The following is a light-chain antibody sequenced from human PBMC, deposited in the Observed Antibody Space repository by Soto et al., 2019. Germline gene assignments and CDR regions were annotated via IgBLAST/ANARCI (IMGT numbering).Light chain of an antibody. CDR1: QSVSSN. CDR2: DAS. V-gene: IGKV3-11*01. Sequence: EIVLIQSPATLSLSPGERATLSCRASQSVSSNLAWYQQNPGQAPRLLIFDASNRATGIPARFSGSGSGTDFTLTISSLEPEDFATYYCQQSYTTPLTFDGGTKVEIK. J-gene: IGKJ4*01. CDR3: QQSYTTPLT.